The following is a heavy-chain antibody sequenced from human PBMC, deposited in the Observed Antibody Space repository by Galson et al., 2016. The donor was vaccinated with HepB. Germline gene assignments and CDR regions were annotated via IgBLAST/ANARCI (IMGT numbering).Heavy chain of an antibody. V-gene: IGHV4-30-4*01. Sequence: TLSLTCTVSGGSISSGDYYWSWIRQPPGKGLEWIGYIYYSGSTYYNPSLKSRVTISVDTSKNQFSLKLSSVTAADTAVYYCARDIRLSWSGYYIGWFDPWGQGTLVTVSS. J-gene: IGHJ5*02. CDR1: GGSISSGDYY. D-gene: IGHD3-3*01. CDR2: IYYSGST. CDR3: ARDIRLSWSGYYIGWFDP.